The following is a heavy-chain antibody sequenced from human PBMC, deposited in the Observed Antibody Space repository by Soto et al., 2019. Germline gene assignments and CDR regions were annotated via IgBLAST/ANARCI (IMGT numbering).Heavy chain of an antibody. V-gene: IGHV1-18*01. CDR2: ISAYNGNT. CDR3: ARVKGRGYHYWFDP. J-gene: IGHJ5*02. Sequence: ASVKVSCKASGYTFTSYGISWVRQATGQGLEWMGWISAYNGNTNYAQKLQGRVTMTTDTSTSTAYMELRSLTSDDTAVYYCARVKGRGYHYWFDPWGQGTLGTVSS. CDR1: GYTFTSYG. D-gene: IGHD3-22*01.